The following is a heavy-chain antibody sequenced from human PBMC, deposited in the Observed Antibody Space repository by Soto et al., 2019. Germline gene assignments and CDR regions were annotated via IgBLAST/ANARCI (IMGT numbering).Heavy chain of an antibody. D-gene: IGHD3-22*01. CDR1: GFTFSSYA. V-gene: IGHV3-30-3*01. CDR3: ASDYYDSRGYYMYYFDY. J-gene: IGHJ4*02. Sequence: QVQLVESGGGVVQPGRSLRLSCAASGFTFSSYAMHWVRQAPGKGLEWVAVISYDGSNKYYADSVKGRFTISRDNSKNTLYLQMNSLRAEDTAVYYCASDYYDSRGYYMYYFDYWGQGTLVTVSS. CDR2: ISYDGSNK.